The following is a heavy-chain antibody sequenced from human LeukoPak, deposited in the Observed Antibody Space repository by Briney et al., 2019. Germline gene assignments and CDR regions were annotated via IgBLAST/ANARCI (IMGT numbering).Heavy chain of an antibody. CDR1: GGTFSSYA. CDR3: ARGRKRGHKNYYYGMDV. J-gene: IGHJ6*02. Sequence: ASVKVSCKASGGTFSSYAISWVRQAPGQGLEWMGRIIPIFGIANYAQKFQGRVTITADKSTSTAYMELSSLRSEDTAVYYCARGRKRGHKNYYYGMDVWGQGTTVTVSS. D-gene: IGHD5-12*01. CDR2: IIPIFGIA. V-gene: IGHV1-69*04.